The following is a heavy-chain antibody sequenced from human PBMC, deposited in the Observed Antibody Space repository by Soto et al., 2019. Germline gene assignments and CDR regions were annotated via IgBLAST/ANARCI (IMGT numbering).Heavy chain of an antibody. CDR1: GYMVTDCA. D-gene: IGHD3-9*01. Sequence: GGSLRLSCAASGYMVTDCAMSGVRQAPGEGVEWVVSISSSGSNIYYADSVKGRFTISRDKSKNTLYLQMNSLRPEDTAIYYCAKVSDVAWLFWWGQGTLVTVSS. V-gene: IGHV3-23*01. J-gene: IGHJ4*02. CDR3: AKVSDVAWLFW. CDR2: ISSSGSNI.